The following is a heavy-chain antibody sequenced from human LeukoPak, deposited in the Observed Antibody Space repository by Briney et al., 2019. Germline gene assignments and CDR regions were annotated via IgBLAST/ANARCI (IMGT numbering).Heavy chain of an antibody. V-gene: IGHV3-53*01. Sequence: PGGSLRLSCAASGFTVSSNYMSWVRQAPGKGLEWVSVIYSGGSTYYADSVKGRFTISRDNAKNSLYLQMNSLRAEDTAVYYCARGLRQDYFDYWGQGTLVTVSS. CDR2: IYSGGST. CDR1: GFTVSSNY. J-gene: IGHJ4*02. CDR3: ARGLRQDYFDY.